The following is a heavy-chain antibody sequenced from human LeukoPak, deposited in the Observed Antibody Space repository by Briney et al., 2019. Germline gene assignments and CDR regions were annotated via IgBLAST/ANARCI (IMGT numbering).Heavy chain of an antibody. CDR2: MNPNSGNT. V-gene: IGHV1-8*01. CDR3: ARDTLPLLWFGEITYGMDV. CDR1: GYTFTSYD. Sequence: ASVKVSCKASGYTFTSYDINWVRQATGQGLEWMGWMNPNSGNTGYAQKFQGRVTMTRNTSISTAYMELSSLRSEDTAVYYCARDTLPLLWFGEITYGMDVWGQGTTVTVSS. D-gene: IGHD3-10*01. J-gene: IGHJ6*02.